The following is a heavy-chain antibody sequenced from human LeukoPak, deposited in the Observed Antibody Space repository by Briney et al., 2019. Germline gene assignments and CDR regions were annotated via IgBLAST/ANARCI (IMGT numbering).Heavy chain of an antibody. J-gene: IGHJ5*02. Sequence: GGSLRLSCAASGFTFSSYWMSWVRQAPGKGLEWVANIKQDGSEKYYVDSVKGRFTISRDNAKNSLYLQMNSLRADDTAVYYCARDDRYSSTAFDPWGQGTLVTVSS. CDR2: IKQDGSEK. D-gene: IGHD6-13*01. CDR1: GFTFSSYW. CDR3: ARDDRYSSTAFDP. V-gene: IGHV3-7*03.